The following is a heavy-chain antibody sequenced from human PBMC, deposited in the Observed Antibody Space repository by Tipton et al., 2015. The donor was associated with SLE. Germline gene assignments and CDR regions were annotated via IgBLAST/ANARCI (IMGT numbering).Heavy chain of an antibody. CDR3: AGYYNYMDV. CDR1: GGSINSYY. Sequence: TLSLTCTVSGGSINSYYWSWIRQPPGKGLEYIGYIDYSGSTNYNPSLRSRVTMSLDMSKNQFSLKLSSVTAADTAVYYCAGYYNYMDVWGKGTTVTVSS. J-gene: IGHJ6*03. CDR2: IDYSGST. V-gene: IGHV4-59*01. D-gene: IGHD3-10*01.